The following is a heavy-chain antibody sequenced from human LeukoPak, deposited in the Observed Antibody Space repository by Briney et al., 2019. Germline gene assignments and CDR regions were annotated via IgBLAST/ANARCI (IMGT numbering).Heavy chain of an antibody. V-gene: IGHV3-30-3*01. CDR2: ISYDGSNK. CDR3: ARDHLLGSYLSY. J-gene: IGHJ4*02. Sequence: GGSLRLSCAASGFTFSSYAMHWVRQAPGKGLEWVAVISYDGSNKYYADSVKGRFTISRDNSKNTLYPQMNSLRAEDTAVYYCARDHLLGSYLSYWGQGTLVTVSS. D-gene: IGHD1-26*01. CDR1: GFTFSSYA.